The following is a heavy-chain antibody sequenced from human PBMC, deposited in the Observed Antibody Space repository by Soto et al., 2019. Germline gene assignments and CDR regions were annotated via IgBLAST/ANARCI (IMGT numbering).Heavy chain of an antibody. CDR3: ASQPFRGIQLWLFDP. CDR1: GYSFTSYW. D-gene: IGHD5-18*01. CDR2: IDPSDSYT. J-gene: IGHJ5*02. V-gene: IGHV5-10-1*03. Sequence: EVQLVQSGAEVKKPGESLRISCKGSGYSFTSYWISWVRQMPGKGLEWMGRIDPSDSYTNYSPSFQGHVTISADKSISTAYLQWSSLKASDTAMYYCASQPFRGIQLWLFDPWGQGTLVTVSS.